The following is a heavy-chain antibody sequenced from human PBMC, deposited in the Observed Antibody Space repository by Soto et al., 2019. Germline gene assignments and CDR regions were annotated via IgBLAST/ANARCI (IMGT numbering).Heavy chain of an antibody. CDR1: GYSFMKYG. Sequence: ASVKVSCKGFGYSFMKYGINWVRQAPGQGLEWVGWISPYSGYTHSAQKFHGRLTLTTDTAASTAYMELRILRSADTALYYCAREDSVLIPAAQPSRFDSWGQGTLVTVSS. J-gene: IGHJ4*02. CDR2: ISPYSGYT. D-gene: IGHD2-2*01. CDR3: AREDSVLIPAAQPSRFDS. V-gene: IGHV1-18*01.